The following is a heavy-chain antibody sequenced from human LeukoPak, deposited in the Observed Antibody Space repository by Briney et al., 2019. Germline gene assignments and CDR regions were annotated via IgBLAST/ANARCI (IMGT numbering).Heavy chain of an antibody. CDR1: GGSISSHF. CDR2: VFSTGSA. V-gene: IGHV4-59*11. Sequence: SETLSLTCSVSGGSISSHFWSWIRQSPGKGPEWVGYVFSTGSASYNPSRESRVSISIDTSENQFYLRLTSVTAADTAVYYCARDLGGAYYHGFDYWGRGTLVTVSS. J-gene: IGHJ4*02. D-gene: IGHD1-26*01. CDR3: ARDLGGAYYHGFDY.